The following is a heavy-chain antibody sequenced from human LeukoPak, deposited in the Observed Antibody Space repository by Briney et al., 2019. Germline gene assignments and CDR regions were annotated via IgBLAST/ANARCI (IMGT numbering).Heavy chain of an antibody. V-gene: IGHV1-69*04. CDR1: GGTFSSYA. Sequence: ASVKVSCKASGGTFSSYAISWVRQAPGQGLEWMGRIIPILGIANYAQKFQGRVTITADKSTSTAYMELSSLRSEDTAVYYCARASPVGQTFDYWGQGTLVTVSS. J-gene: IGHJ4*02. CDR2: IIPILGIA. D-gene: IGHD1-26*01. CDR3: ARASPVGQTFDY.